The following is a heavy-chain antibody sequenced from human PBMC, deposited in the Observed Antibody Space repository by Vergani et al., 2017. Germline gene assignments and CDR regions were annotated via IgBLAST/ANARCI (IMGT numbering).Heavy chain of an antibody. V-gene: IGHV3-9*01. Sequence: EVQLVESGGGLVQPGRSLRLSCAASGFTFDDYAMHWVRQAPGKGLEWVSGISWNCGSIGYADSVKGRFTISRDNAKNSLYLQMNSLRAEDTALYYCAKDRGGSYYYFDYWGQGTLVTVSS. D-gene: IGHD1-26*01. J-gene: IGHJ4*02. CDR1: GFTFDDYA. CDR3: AKDRGGSYYYFDY. CDR2: ISWNCGSI.